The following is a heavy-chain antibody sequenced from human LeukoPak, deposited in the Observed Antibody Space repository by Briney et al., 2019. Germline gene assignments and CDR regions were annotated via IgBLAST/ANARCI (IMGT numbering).Heavy chain of an antibody. CDR1: GGSISAYY. J-gene: IGHJ4*02. CDR3: ARFGTSSSRFFDQ. D-gene: IGHD6-6*01. CDR2: IHYSGTS. Sequence: PSETLSLTCTVSGGSISAYYWSWIRQPPGKGLEWIGYIHYSGTSNYYPSLKSRVTIALDTSKNQFSLKLNSVTAADTAVYYCARFGTSSSRFFDQWGQGTLVTVSS. V-gene: IGHV4-59*01.